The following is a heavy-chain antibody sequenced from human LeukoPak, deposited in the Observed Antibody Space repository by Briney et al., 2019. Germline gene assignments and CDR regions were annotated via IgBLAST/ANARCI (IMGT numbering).Heavy chain of an antibody. CDR2: IYSGGST. D-gene: IGHD3-9*01. V-gene: IGHV3-66*01. CDR1: GFTVSSNY. J-gene: IGHJ6*02. Sequence: PGGSLRLSCATSGFTVSSNYMSWVRQAPGKGLEWVSVIYSGGSTYYADSVKGRFTISRDNSKNTLYPQMNSLRAEDTAVYYCARVPIRYFDYYYGMDVWGQGTTVTVSS. CDR3: ARVPIRYFDYYYGMDV.